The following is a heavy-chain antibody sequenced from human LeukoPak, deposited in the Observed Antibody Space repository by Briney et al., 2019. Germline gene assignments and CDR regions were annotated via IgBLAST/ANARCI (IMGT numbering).Heavy chain of an antibody. CDR3: ARHVTDDRVDDGFDI. CDR1: GFTFSSYS. D-gene: IGHD5-12*01. CDR2: ISSSSSYI. Sequence: GGSLRLPCAASGFTFSSYSMNWVRQAPGKGLEWVSSISSSSSYIYYADSVKGRFTISRDNAKNSLYLQMNSLRAEDTAVYYCARHVTDDRVDDGFDIWGQGTMVTVSS. V-gene: IGHV3-21*01. J-gene: IGHJ3*02.